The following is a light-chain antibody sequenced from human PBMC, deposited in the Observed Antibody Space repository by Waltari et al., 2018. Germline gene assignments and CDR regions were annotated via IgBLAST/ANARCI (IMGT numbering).Light chain of an antibody. CDR2: KVS. Sequence: DVVMTQSPLSLPVTLGQPAAISCRSSQSLLYSDGNTYLNWFQQRPGQSPRRLIYKVSNRDSGVPDRFSGRGSGTDFTLKISRVEAEDVGVYYCMQGTHWPPITFGQGTRLEIK. CDR3: MQGTHWPPIT. V-gene: IGKV2-30*01. J-gene: IGKJ5*01. CDR1: QSLLYSDGNTY.